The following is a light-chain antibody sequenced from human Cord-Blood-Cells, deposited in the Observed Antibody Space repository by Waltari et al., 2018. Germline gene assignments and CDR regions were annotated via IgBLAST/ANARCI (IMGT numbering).Light chain of an antibody. CDR2: GAS. Sequence: EIVLTQSPATLSVSPGERATLSCRASQSVSINLDWYQQKPVQAPRLLIYGASTRATGIPARVSGSGSGTEFTLTISSPQSEDFAVYYCQQYNNWPPYTCGQGTKLEIK. J-gene: IGKJ2*01. CDR3: QQYNNWPPYT. V-gene: IGKV3-15*01. CDR1: QSVSIN.